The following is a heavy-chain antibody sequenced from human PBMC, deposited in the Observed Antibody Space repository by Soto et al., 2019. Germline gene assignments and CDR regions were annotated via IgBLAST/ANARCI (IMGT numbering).Heavy chain of an antibody. CDR3: ASRGCDLSDVFDS. J-gene: IGHJ5*01. Sequence: ASVKVSCKASGYTFTSYGISWLRQAPGQGLEWMGWISAYSGNTNYAQKLQGRVTMTTDTSTSTAYMELSSLRSEDTAVYYCASRGCDLSDVFDSWGQGTLVTVSS. CDR1: GYTFTSYG. V-gene: IGHV1-18*01. D-gene: IGHD2-21*01. CDR2: ISAYSGNT.